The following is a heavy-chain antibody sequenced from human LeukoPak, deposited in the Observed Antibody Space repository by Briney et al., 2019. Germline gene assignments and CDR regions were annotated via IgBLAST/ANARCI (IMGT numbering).Heavy chain of an antibody. CDR2: IYSGGDT. D-gene: IGHD3-22*01. CDR1: GFTVSSNY. Sequence: GGSLRLSCAASGFTVSSNYMSWVRQAPGKGLECVSVIYSGGDTYYADSVKGRFTISRDNSKNTLYLQMNSLRAEDTAVYYCARAGVYYESSGYGPDHWGQGTLATVSS. V-gene: IGHV3-53*01. J-gene: IGHJ4*02. CDR3: ARAGVYYESSGYGPDH.